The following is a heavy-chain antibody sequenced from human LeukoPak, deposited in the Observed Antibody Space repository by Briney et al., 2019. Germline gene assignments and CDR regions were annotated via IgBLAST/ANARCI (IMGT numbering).Heavy chain of an antibody. D-gene: IGHD1-20*01. Sequence: PGGSLRLSCAASGFTFSSYAMSWVRQAPGKGLEWVSGISSSGGNSYYADSVKGRFTISRDNSKNTLYLQMNSLRAEDTAVYYCAKGHPISGSPFDYWGQGTLVTVSS. V-gene: IGHV3-23*01. J-gene: IGHJ4*02. CDR2: ISSSGGNS. CDR1: GFTFSSYA. CDR3: AKGHPISGSPFDY.